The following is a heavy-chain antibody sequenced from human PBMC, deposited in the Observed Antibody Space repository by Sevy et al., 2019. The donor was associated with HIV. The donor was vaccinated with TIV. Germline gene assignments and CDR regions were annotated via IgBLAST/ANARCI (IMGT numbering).Heavy chain of an antibody. CDR3: AREGSAYDTYYYHYAMDV. J-gene: IGHJ6*02. Sequence: GESLKISCVASGFTFKSYWMTWVRQAPGKGLEWVANINQDGSEKYYSDSLKGRFSISRDNSKNSVHLQINTLRAEDTAVYYCAREGSAYDTYYYHYAMDVWGQGTTVTVSS. D-gene: IGHD5-12*01. CDR2: INQDGSEK. CDR1: GFTFKSYW. V-gene: IGHV3-7*01.